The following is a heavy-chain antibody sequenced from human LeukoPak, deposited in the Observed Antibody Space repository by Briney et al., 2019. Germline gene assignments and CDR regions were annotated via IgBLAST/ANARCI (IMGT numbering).Heavy chain of an antibody. CDR2: ISYDGSNK. CDR1: GFTVSNSY. Sequence: PGGSLRLSCAASGFTVSNSYMSWVRQAPGKGLEWVAVISYDGSNKYYADSVKGRFTTSRDNSKNTLYLQMNSLRAEDTAVYYCARVEYGPWGQGTLVTVSS. D-gene: IGHD1-1*01. J-gene: IGHJ5*02. CDR3: ARVEYGP. V-gene: IGHV3-30-3*01.